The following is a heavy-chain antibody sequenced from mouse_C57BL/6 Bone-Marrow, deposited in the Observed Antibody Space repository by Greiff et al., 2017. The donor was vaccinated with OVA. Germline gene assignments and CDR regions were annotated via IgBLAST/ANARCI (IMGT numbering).Heavy chain of an antibody. CDR2: INPNNGGT. CDR1: GYTFTDYY. V-gene: IGHV1-26*01. Sequence: EVQLQQSGPELVKPGASVKISCKASGYTFTDYYMNWVKQSHGKSLEWIGDINPNNGGTSYNQKFKGKATLTVDKSSSTAYMELRSLTSEDSAVYYCARRYYGMDYWGQGTSVTVSS. CDR3: ARRYYGMDY. J-gene: IGHJ4*01.